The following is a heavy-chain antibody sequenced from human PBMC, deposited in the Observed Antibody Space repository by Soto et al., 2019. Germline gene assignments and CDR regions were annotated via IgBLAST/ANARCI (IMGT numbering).Heavy chain of an antibody. CDR1: GGSFSGYY. J-gene: IGHJ5*02. D-gene: IGHD3-10*01. Sequence: SETLSLTCAVYGGSFSGYYWTWIRQPPGTGLEWIGEINHSGSTNYNPSLNSRVTISVDTSKNQFSLKLTNMDPVDTATYYCAQTYYYGSNWFDPWGQGTLVTVSS. CDR3: AQTYYYGSNWFDP. CDR2: INHSGST. V-gene: IGHV4-34*01.